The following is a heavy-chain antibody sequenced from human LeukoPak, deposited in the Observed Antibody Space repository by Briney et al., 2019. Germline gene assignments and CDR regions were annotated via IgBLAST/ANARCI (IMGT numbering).Heavy chain of an antibody. CDR3: ASSNYYDSSGYFFDY. J-gene: IGHJ4*02. V-gene: IGHV4-61*01. CDR1: GGSVSSSNYY. Sequence: PSETLSLTCTVSGGSVSSSNYYWSWIRQPPGKGLEWIGYIYYSGSTNYNPSLKSRVTISVDRSKNQFSLKLSSVTAADTAVYYCASSNYYDSSGYFFDYWGQGTLVTVSS. CDR2: IYYSGST. D-gene: IGHD3-22*01.